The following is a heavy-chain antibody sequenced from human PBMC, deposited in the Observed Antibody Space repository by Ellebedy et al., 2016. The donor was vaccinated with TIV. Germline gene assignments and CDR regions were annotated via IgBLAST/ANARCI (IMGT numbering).Heavy chain of an antibody. CDR2: IYYSGST. J-gene: IGHJ5*02. Sequence: SETLSLTXTVSGGSISTSDYYRRCIRQPPGKGLEWIGYIYYSGSTYYNPSLKSRVTISVDTSKNQFSLKLSSVTAADTAVYYCARVDSGYDPWGQGTLVTVSS. V-gene: IGHV4-30-4*01. CDR3: ARVDSGYDP. CDR1: GGSISTSDYY. D-gene: IGHD5-12*01.